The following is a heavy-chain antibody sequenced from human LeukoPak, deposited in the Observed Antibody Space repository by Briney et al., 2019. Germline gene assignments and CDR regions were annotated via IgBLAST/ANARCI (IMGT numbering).Heavy chain of an antibody. Sequence: GGSLRLSCTVSGFIVNSDDMNWVRQAPGKGLEWVSLIYISGITKYADSVQGRFTISRDNSKNTLYLQMNSLRAEDTAVYYCARRSPPYWGQGTLVTVSS. CDR2: IYISGIT. V-gene: IGHV3-66*01. J-gene: IGHJ4*02. CDR1: GFIVNSDD. D-gene: IGHD3-10*01. CDR3: ARRSPPY.